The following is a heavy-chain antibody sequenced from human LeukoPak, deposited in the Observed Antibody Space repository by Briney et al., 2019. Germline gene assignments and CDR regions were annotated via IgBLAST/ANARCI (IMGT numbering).Heavy chain of an antibody. CDR2: NYPDDSDT. V-gene: IGHV5-51*01. CDR3: ARQPYCGGDCYFYDD. Sequence: GESLKISCKGSGYSFTSYWIGWVRHMPGKGLEWRGINYPDDSDTRYSPSFQGQVTISADKSISTAYLQWSSLKASDTAMYYCARQPYCGGDCYFYDDWGQGTLVSVSS. D-gene: IGHD2-21*02. CDR1: GYSFTSYW. J-gene: IGHJ4*02.